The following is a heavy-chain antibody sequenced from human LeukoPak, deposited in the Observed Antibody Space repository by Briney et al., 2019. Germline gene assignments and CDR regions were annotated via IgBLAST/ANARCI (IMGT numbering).Heavy chain of an antibody. V-gene: IGHV3-33*01. D-gene: IGHD3-10*01. Sequence: PGGSLRLSCAASGFTFSSYGMHWVRQAPGKGLEWVAVIWYDGSNKYYADSVKGRFTISRDNSKNTLYLQMNSLRAEDTAVYYCARENRPYYYGSGRSHYWGQGTLVTVSS. J-gene: IGHJ4*02. CDR2: IWYDGSNK. CDR3: ARENRPYYYGSGRSHY. CDR1: GFTFSSYG.